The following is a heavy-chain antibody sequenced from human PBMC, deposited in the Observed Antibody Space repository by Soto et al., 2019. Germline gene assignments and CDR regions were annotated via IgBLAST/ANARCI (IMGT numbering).Heavy chain of an antibody. CDR1: GYLFTSFS. CDR2: INPGSGDL. V-gene: IGHV1-3*01. D-gene: IGHD2-8*01. J-gene: IGHJ3*01. Sequence: QLVQSGAAVKEPGASVRLSCKPSGYLFTSFSLHWLRQAPGQGPEWMGWINPGSGDLEYSPKFQGRVTIARDTLATTACLYLHRLKFEDTAVYYCARRGRDSYCTSDCLHGLDVWGRGTMVTVS. CDR3: ARRGRDSYCTSDCLHGLDV.